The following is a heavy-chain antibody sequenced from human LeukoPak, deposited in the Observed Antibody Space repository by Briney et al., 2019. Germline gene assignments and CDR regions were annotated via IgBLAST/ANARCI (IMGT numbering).Heavy chain of an antibody. CDR1: GVSISNYW. Sequence: YPGGSLRLSCITSGVSISNYWMAWVRQAPGKGLEWVAQIKQDGSDKYYVDSVKGRFTTSRDNTKNSLSLQMTSLRVEDTALYYCAKIAAAVPDQWGQGTLVTVSS. D-gene: IGHD6-13*01. CDR3: AKIAAAVPDQ. J-gene: IGHJ5*02. V-gene: IGHV3-7*01. CDR2: IKQDGSDK.